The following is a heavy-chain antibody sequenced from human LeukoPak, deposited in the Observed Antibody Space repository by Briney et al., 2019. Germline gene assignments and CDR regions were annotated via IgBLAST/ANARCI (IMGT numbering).Heavy chain of an antibody. CDR3: AKDREPGEQWLIILDY. CDR2: ISGYNGNT. J-gene: IGHJ4*02. Sequence: GASVKVSCKTSGYTFSSYGINWVRQAPGQGLEWMGWISGYNGNTHYTQKIQGRVTMTTDTSTSTAYMELRSLRPEDTAVYYCAKDREPGEQWLIILDYWGQGTLVTVSS. CDR1: GYTFSSYG. D-gene: IGHD6-19*01. V-gene: IGHV1-18*01.